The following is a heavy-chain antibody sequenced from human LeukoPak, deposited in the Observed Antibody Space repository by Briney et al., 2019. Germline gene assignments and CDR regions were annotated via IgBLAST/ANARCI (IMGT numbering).Heavy chain of an antibody. D-gene: IGHD2-8*01. V-gene: IGHV4-39*07. CDR1: GGSISSSSYY. CDR3: ARVMVGQLDY. CDR2: IYYSGST. Sequence: SETLSLTCTVSGGSISSSSYYWGWIRQPPGKGLEWIGSIYYSGSTYYNPSLKSRVTISVDTSKNQFSLKLSSVTAADTAVYYCARVMVGQLDYWGQGTLVTVSS. J-gene: IGHJ4*02.